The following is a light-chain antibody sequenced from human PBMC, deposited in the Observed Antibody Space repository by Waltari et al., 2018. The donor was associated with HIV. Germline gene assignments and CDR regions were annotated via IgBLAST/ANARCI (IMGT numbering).Light chain of an antibody. CDR2: GVN. CDR1: SSDVGSHNL. V-gene: IGLV2-23*02. CDR3: CSYNGRPTVEV. J-gene: IGLJ2*01. Sequence: QSALTQPASVSGSPGQSITISCTGTSSDVGSHNLASWYQQHPGKAPNLLIVGVNKRPVGVFNGFSGSKSGNTASLAISWLQAEDEAGYYCCSYNGRPTVEVFGGGTKLTVL.